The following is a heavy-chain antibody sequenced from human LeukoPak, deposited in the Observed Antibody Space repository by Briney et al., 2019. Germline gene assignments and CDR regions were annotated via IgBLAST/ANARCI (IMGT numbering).Heavy chain of an antibody. J-gene: IGHJ4*02. Sequence: SETLSLTCTVSGVSISSYYWSWIRQPAGKGLEWIGRIYTSGSTNYNPSLKSRVTMSVDTSKNQFSLKLSSVTAADTAVYYCARGDVKRTVRGANYYFDYWGQGTLVTVSS. CDR1: GVSISSYY. CDR3: ARGDVKRTVRGANYYFDY. CDR2: IYTSGST. V-gene: IGHV4-4*07. D-gene: IGHD3-10*01.